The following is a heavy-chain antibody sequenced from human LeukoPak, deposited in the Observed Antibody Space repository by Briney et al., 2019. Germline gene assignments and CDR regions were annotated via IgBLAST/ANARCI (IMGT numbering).Heavy chain of an antibody. D-gene: IGHD4-17*01. J-gene: IGHJ4*02. Sequence: GGSLRLSCAASGFTFSSYAMHWVRQAPGKGLEWVAVISYDGSNKYYADSVKGRFTISRDNSENTLYLQMNSLRAEDTAVYYCARGMGVRCPTDYWGQGTLVTVSS. CDR2: ISYDGSNK. CDR1: GFTFSSYA. V-gene: IGHV3-30-3*01. CDR3: ARGMGVRCPTDY.